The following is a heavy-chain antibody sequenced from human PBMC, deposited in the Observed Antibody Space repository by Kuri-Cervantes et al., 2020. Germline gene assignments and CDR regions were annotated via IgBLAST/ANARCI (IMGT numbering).Heavy chain of an antibody. CDR3: ARLTYYSGSGSYYNDPYGMDV. J-gene: IGHJ6*02. Sequence: GESLKISCAASGFTFSSYSMNWVRQAPGKGLEWVSSISSSSSYIYYADSVKGRLTISRDNGKNSLYLQMNSLRVEDTAVYYCARLTYYSGSGSYYNDPYGMDVWGQGTTVTVSS. CDR1: GFTFSSYS. D-gene: IGHD3-10*01. CDR2: ISSSSSYI. V-gene: IGHV3-21*01.